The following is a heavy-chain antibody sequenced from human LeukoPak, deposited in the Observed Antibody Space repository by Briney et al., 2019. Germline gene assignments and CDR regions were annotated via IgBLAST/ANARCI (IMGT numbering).Heavy chain of an antibody. J-gene: IGHJ4*02. V-gene: IGHV3-11*01. CDR3: ARDSSMIVVVDY. D-gene: IGHD3-22*01. CDR2: ISSSGSTI. Sequence: GGPLRLSCAASGFTFSDYYMSWIRQAPGKGLEWVSYISSSGSTIYYADAVKARFTISRDNAKNSLYLKMNSLRAEDTAVYYCARDSSMIVVVDYWGQGTLVTVSS. CDR1: GFTFSDYY.